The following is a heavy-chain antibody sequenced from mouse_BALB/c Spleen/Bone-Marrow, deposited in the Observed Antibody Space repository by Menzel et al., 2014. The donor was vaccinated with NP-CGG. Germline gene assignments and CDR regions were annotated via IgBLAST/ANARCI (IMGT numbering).Heavy chain of an antibody. V-gene: IGHV5-6*01. CDR3: ARPYDFGAWFAY. CDR1: GFTFSSYG. J-gene: IGHJ3*01. Sequence: EVQGVESGGDLVKPGGSLKLSCAASGFTFSSYGMSWVRQTPDKRLEWVATISSGGSYTYYPDSVKGRFTISRDNAKNTLYLQMSSLKSEDTAMYYCARPYDFGAWFAYWGQGTLVTVSA. CDR2: ISSGGSYT. D-gene: IGHD2-4*01.